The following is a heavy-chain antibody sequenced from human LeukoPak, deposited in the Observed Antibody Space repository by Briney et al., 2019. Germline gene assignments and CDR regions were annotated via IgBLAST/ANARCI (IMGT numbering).Heavy chain of an antibody. CDR1: GFIFSNAW. Sequence: GGSLRLSCAASGFIFSNAWMNWVRQAPGKGLEWVGRIKSKTDGGTTEYAAPVRGRFTISRDDSRNTLHLQMNSLKTEDTAVYYCTTLQMYYYDSSGYYFFDYWGQGTLVTVSS. D-gene: IGHD3-22*01. J-gene: IGHJ4*02. V-gene: IGHV3-15*01. CDR3: TTLQMYYYDSSGYYFFDY. CDR2: IKSKTDGGTT.